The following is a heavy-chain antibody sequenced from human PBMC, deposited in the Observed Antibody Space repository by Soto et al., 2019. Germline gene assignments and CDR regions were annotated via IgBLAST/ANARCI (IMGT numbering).Heavy chain of an antibody. D-gene: IGHD3-22*01. CDR1: GFTFSSYA. CDR2: ISGSGGST. Sequence: VSLRLSCAASGFTFSSYAMSWVRQAPGKGLEWVSAISGSGGSTYCADSVKGRFTISRDNSKNTLYLQMNSLRAEDTAVYYCAKDQGTYYYDSSGYYWGQGTLVTVSS. CDR3: AKDQGTYYYDSSGYY. J-gene: IGHJ4*02. V-gene: IGHV3-23*01.